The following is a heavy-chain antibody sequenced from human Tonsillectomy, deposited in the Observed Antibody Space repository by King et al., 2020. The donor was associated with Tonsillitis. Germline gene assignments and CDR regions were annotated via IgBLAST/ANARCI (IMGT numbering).Heavy chain of an antibody. CDR3: ARKVSVAGTGRYFQH. D-gene: IGHD6-19*01. Sequence: VQLQQWGAGLLKPSETLSLTCAVYGGSFSGYYWSWIRQPPGKGLEWIGDINHSGSTNYNPSLKSRVTISVDTSKNQFSLKLSSVTAADTAVYYCARKVSVAGTGRYFQHWGQGTLVTVSS. V-gene: IGHV4-34*01. CDR2: INHSGST. J-gene: IGHJ1*01. CDR1: GGSFSGYY.